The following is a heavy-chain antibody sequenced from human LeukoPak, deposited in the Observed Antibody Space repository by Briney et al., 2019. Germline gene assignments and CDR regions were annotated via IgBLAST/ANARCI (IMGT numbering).Heavy chain of an antibody. CDR2: IIPIFGTA. V-gene: IGHV1-69*13. D-gene: IGHD7-27*01. CDR3: ARATISKTGDSQRYFDY. J-gene: IGHJ4*02. CDR1: GGTFSSYA. Sequence: SVKVSCKASGGTFSSYAISWVRQAPGQGLEWMGGIIPIFGTANYAQKFQGRVTITADESTSTAYMELSSLRSEDTAVYYCARATISKTGDSQRYFDYWGQGTLVTVSS.